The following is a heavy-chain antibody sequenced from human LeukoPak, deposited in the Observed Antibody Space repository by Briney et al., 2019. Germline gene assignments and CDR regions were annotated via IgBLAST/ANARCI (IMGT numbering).Heavy chain of an antibody. CDR3: ARGGTTVTSGFDY. CDR1: RVAFSGDS. J-gene: IGHJ4*02. CDR2: ISSSSSYI. V-gene: IGHV3-21*01. Sequence: CLCPSCAPSRVAFSGDSMSSVCQTPEKGLWCVSSISSSSSYIYYADSVKGRFTISRDNAKNSLYLQMNSLRAEDTAVYYCARGGTTVTSGFDYWGQGTLVTVSS. D-gene: IGHD4-17*01.